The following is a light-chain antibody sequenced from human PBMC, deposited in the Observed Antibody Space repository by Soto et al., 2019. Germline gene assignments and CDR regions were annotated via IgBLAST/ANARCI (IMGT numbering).Light chain of an antibody. V-gene: IGLV2-14*03. J-gene: IGLJ1*01. CDR3: TSYTTSSTSV. Sequence: QSALTQPASVSGSPGQSITISCTGTSSDVGGYNFVSWYQHHPGKAPKLIIYDVNNRPSGVSNRFSGSKSGNTASLTISGLQAEDEADYYCTSYTTSSTSVFGTGTKVTVL. CDR1: SSDVGGYNF. CDR2: DVN.